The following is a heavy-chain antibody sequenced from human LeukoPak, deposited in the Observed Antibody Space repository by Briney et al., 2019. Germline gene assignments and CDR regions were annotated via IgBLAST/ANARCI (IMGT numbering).Heavy chain of an antibody. CDR1: GYTFTDYY. V-gene: IGHV1-69*05. J-gene: IGHJ4*02. Sequence: SVKVSCKVSGYTFTDYYMYWVQQAPGQGLKWMGGIIPIFGTANYAQKFQGRVTITTDESTSTAYMELSSLRSEDTAVYYCARREMAIDYWGQGTLVTVSS. D-gene: IGHD5-24*01. CDR2: IIPIFGTA. CDR3: ARREMAIDY.